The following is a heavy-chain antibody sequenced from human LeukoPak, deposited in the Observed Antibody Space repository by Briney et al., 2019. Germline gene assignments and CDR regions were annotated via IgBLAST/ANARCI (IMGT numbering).Heavy chain of an antibody. CDR1: GYTFTSYG. J-gene: IGHJ4*02. D-gene: IGHD3-3*01. CDR2: ISAYNGNT. V-gene: IGHV1-18*01. CDR3: ARDPPYYDFWSGYYTIFDY. Sequence: GASVKVSCKASGYTFTSYGISWVRQAPGQGVEWMGWISAYNGNTNYAQKLQGRVTMTTDTSTGTAYMELRSLRSDDTAVYYCARDPPYYDFWSGYYTIFDYWGQGTLVTVSS.